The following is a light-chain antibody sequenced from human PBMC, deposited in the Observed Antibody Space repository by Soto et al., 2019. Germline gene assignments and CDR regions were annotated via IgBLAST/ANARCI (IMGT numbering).Light chain of an antibody. J-gene: IGKJ2*01. CDR1: QSVSSN. V-gene: IGKV3D-15*01. CDR3: QQYNNGPRT. Sequence: EIVMTQSPATLSVSPGERATLSCRASQSVSSNLAWYQQKPGQAPRLLIYDASTRATGIPARFSGSGSGTEFTLTISSLQSEDFAVYYCQQYNNGPRTFGQGTKLEIK. CDR2: DAS.